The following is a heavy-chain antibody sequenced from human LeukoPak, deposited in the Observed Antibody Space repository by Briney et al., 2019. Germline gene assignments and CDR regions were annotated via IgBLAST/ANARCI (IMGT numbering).Heavy chain of an antibody. D-gene: IGHD5-18*01. CDR3: AREVQPAGFDP. CDR2: INPNNGGT. Sequence: AAVKVSCKASGYTFTGYYMHWVRQAPGQGLEWMGWINPNNGGTNYAQKFQGRVTMTRDTSISTAYMELSRLRSDDTAVYYCAREVQPAGFDPWGQGTLVTVSS. V-gene: IGHV1-2*02. J-gene: IGHJ5*02. CDR1: GYTFTGYY.